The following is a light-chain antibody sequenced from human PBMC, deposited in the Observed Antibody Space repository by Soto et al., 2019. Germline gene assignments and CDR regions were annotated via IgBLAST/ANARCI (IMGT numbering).Light chain of an antibody. CDR1: QSVSSN. V-gene: IGKV3-15*01. CDR3: QQYNKWPRP. CDR2: GAS. J-gene: IGKJ1*01. Sequence: PGERATLSCTASQSVSSNLAWYQQKSGQAPRLLIYGASTRATGVPVRFSGSGSGTEFTLTISSLQSEDFAVYYCQQYNKWPRPFGQGTKVDIK.